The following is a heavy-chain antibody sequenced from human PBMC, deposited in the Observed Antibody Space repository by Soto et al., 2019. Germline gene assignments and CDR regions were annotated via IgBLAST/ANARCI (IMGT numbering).Heavy chain of an antibody. CDR3: AKDRAEWGSYDY. D-gene: IGHD7-27*01. CDR2: ISGSGGST. CDR1: GFTFSTYA. Sequence: GGSLRLSCAASGFTFSTYAMSWVRQAPGKGLEWVSTISGSGGSTYYAESVKGRFTISRDNSKNTLYLQMNSLRAEDTAVYYCAKDRAEWGSYDYWGQGILVTVSS. V-gene: IGHV3-23*01. J-gene: IGHJ4*02.